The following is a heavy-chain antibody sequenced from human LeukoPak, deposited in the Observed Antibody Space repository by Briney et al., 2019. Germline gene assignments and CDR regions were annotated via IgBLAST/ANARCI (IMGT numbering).Heavy chain of an antibody. CDR1: GYSLTSYW. CDR3: ARAGRYCSSTSCYPYAFDI. J-gene: IGHJ3*02. CDR2: IYPGDSDT. V-gene: IGHV5-51*01. Sequence: GESLKISCKGSGYSLTSYWIGWVRQMPGKGLEWMGIIYPGDSDTRYSPSLQGQVTISADKSISTAYLQWSSLKASDTAMYYCARAGRYCSSTSCYPYAFDIWGQGTMVAVSS. D-gene: IGHD2-2*01.